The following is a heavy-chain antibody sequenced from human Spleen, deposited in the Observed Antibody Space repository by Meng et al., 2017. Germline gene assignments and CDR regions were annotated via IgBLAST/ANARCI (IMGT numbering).Heavy chain of an antibody. CDR1: GFTFSNAY. CDR3: SGHIDY. J-gene: IGHJ4*02. V-gene: IGHV3-15*01. Sequence: EVQVVESGGGLVKPGGSLRLSCECSGFTFSNAYMTWGRQVPGKRLEWVGRIKSKPDGETIDYAAPVKGRFTISRDDSKNTVYLQMNSLKSEDTAVYYCSGHIDYWGQGTLVTVSS. CDR2: IKSKPDGETI. D-gene: IGHD5-12*01.